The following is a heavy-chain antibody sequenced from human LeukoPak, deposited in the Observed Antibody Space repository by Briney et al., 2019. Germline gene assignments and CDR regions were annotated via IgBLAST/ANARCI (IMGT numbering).Heavy chain of an antibody. Sequence: QTPSLTCAISGDSVSSNSAAWNWIRQSPSRVLEWLGRTYYRSKWYNDYAVSVKSRITINPDTSKNQFYLQLNSVTPEDTAVYYCARFSSSGWNDAFDIWGQGRTVSVHS. CDR3: ARFSSSGWNDAFDI. V-gene: IGHV6-1*01. CDR2: TYYRSKWYN. J-gene: IGHJ3*02. CDR1: GDSVSSNSAA. D-gene: IGHD6-19*01.